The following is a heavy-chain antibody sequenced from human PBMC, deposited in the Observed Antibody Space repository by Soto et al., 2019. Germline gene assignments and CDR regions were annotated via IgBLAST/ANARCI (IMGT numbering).Heavy chain of an antibody. CDR3: AGARWIAGSYYFDV. CDR2: IKPDSGGT. V-gene: IGHV1-2*02. J-gene: IGHJ4*02. D-gene: IGHD3-10*01. CDR1: GYTFTDYY. Sequence: QVQLVQSGAEVKKPGASVKVSCKTLGYTFTDYYIHWVRQAPGQGLEWMGWIKPDSGGTNYAQRFEGRVTMTRDTSIKTVYMELSRLRPDDTALFFCAGARWIAGSYYFDVWGQGGLVTVSS.